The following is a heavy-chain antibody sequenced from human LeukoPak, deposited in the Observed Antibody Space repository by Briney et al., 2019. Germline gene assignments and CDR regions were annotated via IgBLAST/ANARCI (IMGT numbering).Heavy chain of an antibody. D-gene: IGHD3-22*01. CDR2: ISGNGAHP. CDR3: AKAVDGRGYYFERGADF. V-gene: IGHV3-23*01. J-gene: IGHJ4*02. CDR1: EFTLSSYA. Sequence: GGSLRLSCAASEFTLSSYAMSWVRQAPGKGLEWVSSISGNGAHPYYADSVKGRFTISRDFSRNAVYLQMSSLRVEDTAEYYCAKAVDGRGYYFERGADFWGQGTLVTVSS.